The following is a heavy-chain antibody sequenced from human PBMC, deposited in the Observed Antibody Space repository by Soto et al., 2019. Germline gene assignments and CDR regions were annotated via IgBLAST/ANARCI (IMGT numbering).Heavy chain of an antibody. J-gene: IGHJ5*02. CDR2: ISYDGSNK. CDR3: AREVVVAEAWFDP. V-gene: IGHV3-30-3*01. D-gene: IGHD2-15*01. CDR1: GFTFSSYA. Sequence: GGSLSLSCAASGFTFSSYAMHWVRQAPGKGLEWVAVISYDGSNKYYADSVKGRFTISRDNSKNTLYLQMNSLRAEDTAVYYCAREVVVAEAWFDPWGQGTLVTVSS.